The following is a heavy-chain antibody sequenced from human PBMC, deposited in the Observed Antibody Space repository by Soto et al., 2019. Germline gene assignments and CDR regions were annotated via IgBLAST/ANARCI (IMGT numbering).Heavy chain of an antibody. V-gene: IGHV4-4*02. CDR3: ARKAWVRFDY. J-gene: IGHJ4*02. CDR1: SDSISRSVW. Sequence: LSLTCAVSSDSISRSVWWTWVRQPPGKGLEWIGEVFHTGDTNYNPSLKSRVTMSVDKSTNEFSLKVTSVTAADTATYYCARKAWVRFDYWGQGALVTVSS. CDR2: VFHTGDT. D-gene: IGHD7-27*01.